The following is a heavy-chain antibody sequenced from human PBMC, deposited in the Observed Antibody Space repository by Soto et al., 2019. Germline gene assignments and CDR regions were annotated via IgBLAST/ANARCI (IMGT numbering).Heavy chain of an antibody. CDR3: ARAFNDYGDYPDAFDI. CDR1: GYTFTSYD. Sequence: ASVKVSCTASGYTFTSYDINWVRQDTGQGLEWMGWMNPNSGNTGYAQKFQGRVTMTRNTSISTAYMELSSLRSEDTAVYYCARAFNDYGDYPDAFDIWGQGTMVTVSS. J-gene: IGHJ3*02. V-gene: IGHV1-8*01. D-gene: IGHD4-17*01. CDR2: MNPNSGNT.